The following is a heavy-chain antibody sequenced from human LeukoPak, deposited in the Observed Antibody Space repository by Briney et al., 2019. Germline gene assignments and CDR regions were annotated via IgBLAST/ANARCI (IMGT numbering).Heavy chain of an antibody. CDR2: TRNKANSYTT. D-gene: IGHD3-3*01. J-gene: IGHJ3*02. CDR3: ARVGRFLEWPEMDAFDI. Sequence: PGGSLRLSCAASGFTFSDHYMDWVRQAPGKGLEWVGRTRNKANSYTTEYAASVKGRFTISRDDSKNSLYLQMNSLKTEDTAVYYCARVGRFLEWPEMDAFDIWGQGTMVTVSS. CDR1: GFTFSDHY. V-gene: IGHV3-72*01.